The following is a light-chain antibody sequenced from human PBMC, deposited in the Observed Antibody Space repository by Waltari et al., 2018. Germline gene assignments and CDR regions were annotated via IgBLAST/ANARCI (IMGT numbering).Light chain of an antibody. V-gene: IGKV1-33*01. J-gene: IGKJ2*01. CDR1: QEINDY. Sequence: DIQMTQPPSSLSASIGHRVTITCQASQEINDYLNWYQQKPGKAPKLLIFDASKLGAGVPARFRGGGSGTDFTLAINSLQPEDVATYYCQQHDNFPYTFGQGTTLHI. CDR3: QQHDNFPYT. CDR2: DAS.